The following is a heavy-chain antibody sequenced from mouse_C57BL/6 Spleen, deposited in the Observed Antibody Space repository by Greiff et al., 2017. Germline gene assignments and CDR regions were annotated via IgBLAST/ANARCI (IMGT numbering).Heavy chain of an antibody. CDR2: IYPRDGST. J-gene: IGHJ2*01. V-gene: IGHV1-85*01. Sequence: QVQLQQSGPELVKPGASVKLSCKASGYTFTSYDINWVKQRPGQGLESIGWIYPRDGSTKYNETFKGTATLSVDTSSSTAYMELSSLTSEYSAVYYCARSGDGYYGEGYFDYWGQGTTLTVSS. CDR1: GYTFTSYD. D-gene: IGHD2-3*01. CDR3: ARSGDGYYGEGYFDY.